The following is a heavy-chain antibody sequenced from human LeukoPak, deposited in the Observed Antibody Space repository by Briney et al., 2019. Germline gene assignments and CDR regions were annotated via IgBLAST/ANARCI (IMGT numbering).Heavy chain of an antibody. J-gene: IGHJ4*02. Sequence: GGSLRLSCAASGFTFSSYGMHRVRQAPGKGLEWVAFIRYDGSNKYYADSVKGRFTISRDNSKNTLYLQMNSLRAEDTAVYYCAKNPGAKGYYFDYWGQGTLVTVSS. CDR3: AKNPGAKGYYFDY. CDR1: GFTFSSYG. CDR2: IRYDGSNK. V-gene: IGHV3-30*02.